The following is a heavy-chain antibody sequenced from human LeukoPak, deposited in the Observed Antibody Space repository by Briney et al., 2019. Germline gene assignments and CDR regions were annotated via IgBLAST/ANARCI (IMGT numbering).Heavy chain of an antibody. Sequence: PGGSLRLSCAASGFTFSSYAMHWVRQAPGKGLEWVAVISYDGSNKYYADSVKGRFTISRDNSKNTLYLQMNSLRAEDTAVYYCARDQFGDFGGYQLRWRGFDYWGQGTLVTVSS. CDR1: GFTFSSYA. V-gene: IGHV3-30-3*01. CDR2: ISYDGSNK. CDR3: ARDQFGDFGGYQLRWRGFDY. J-gene: IGHJ4*02. D-gene: IGHD2-2*01.